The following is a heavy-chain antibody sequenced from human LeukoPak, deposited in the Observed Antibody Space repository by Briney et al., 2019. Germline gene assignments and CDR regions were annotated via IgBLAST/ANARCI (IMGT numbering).Heavy chain of an antibody. V-gene: IGHV4-39*01. J-gene: IGHJ3*02. CDR3: ARAVAGKGGAFDI. CDR1: GGSISSGSYY. Sequence: SETLSLTCTVSGGSISSGSYYWGWIRQPPGKGLEWIGSIYYSGSTYYNPSLKSRVTISVDTSKNQFSLKLSSVTAADTAVYYCARAVAGKGGAFDIWGQGTMVTVSS. D-gene: IGHD6-19*01. CDR2: IYYSGST.